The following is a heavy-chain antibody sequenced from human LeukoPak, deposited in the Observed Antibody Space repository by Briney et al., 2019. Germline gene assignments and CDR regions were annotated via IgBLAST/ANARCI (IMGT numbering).Heavy chain of an antibody. CDR2: INWNGGST. J-gene: IGHJ2*01. D-gene: IGHD2-8*01. CDR3: AGGDRNGWYFDL. Sequence: GGSLRLSCAASGFTFDDYGMSWVRQVPGRGLEWVSGINWNGGSTGYGESVKCRFTISRDNAKNSLYLQMNSLRVDDTALYYCAGGDRNGWYFDLWGRGTLVTVS. CDR1: GFTFDDYG. V-gene: IGHV3-20*04.